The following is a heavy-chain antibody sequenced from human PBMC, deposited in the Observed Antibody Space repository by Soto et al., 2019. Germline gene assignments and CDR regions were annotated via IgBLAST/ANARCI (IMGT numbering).Heavy chain of an antibody. J-gene: IGHJ6*02. CDR2: ISWNSGSI. CDR3: AKDGYRDYGGYYYSGMDV. Sequence: GGSLRLSCAASGFTFDDYAMHWVRQAPGKGLEWVSGISWNSGSIGYADSVKGRFTISRDNAKNSLYLQMNSLRAEDTALYYCAKDGYRDYGGYYYSGMDVWGQGTTVTVSS. CDR1: GFTFDDYA. D-gene: IGHD4-17*01. V-gene: IGHV3-9*01.